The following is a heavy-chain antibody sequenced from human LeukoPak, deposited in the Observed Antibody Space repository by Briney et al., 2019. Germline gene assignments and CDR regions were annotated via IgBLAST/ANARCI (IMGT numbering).Heavy chain of an antibody. CDR2: ITSSGDTI. CDR1: GFTFRNYH. D-gene: IGHD1-1*01. J-gene: IGHJ4*02. Sequence: PGGSLRLSCAASGFTFRNYHMSWIRQAPGKGLEWLSYITSSGDTIYYADSMKGRFTISRDNAKNSLYLQINSLRVEDTAVYYCARNAPFRNDGWPLFDHWGQGTLVTVSS. V-gene: IGHV3-11*01. CDR3: ARNAPFRNDGWPLFDH.